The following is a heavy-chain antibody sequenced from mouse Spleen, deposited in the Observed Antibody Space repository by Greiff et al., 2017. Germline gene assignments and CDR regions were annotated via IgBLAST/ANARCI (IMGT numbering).Heavy chain of an antibody. Sequence: VQLQQSGPELVKPGASVKISCKASGYAFSSSWMNWVKQRPGKGLEWIGRIYPGDGDTNYNGKFKGKATLTADKSSSTAYMQLSSLTSEDSAVYFCARGTTATVWGQGTTLTVSS. CDR3: ARGTTATV. D-gene: IGHD1-2*01. CDR2: IYPGDGDT. CDR1: GYAFSSSW. J-gene: IGHJ2*01. V-gene: IGHV1-82*01.